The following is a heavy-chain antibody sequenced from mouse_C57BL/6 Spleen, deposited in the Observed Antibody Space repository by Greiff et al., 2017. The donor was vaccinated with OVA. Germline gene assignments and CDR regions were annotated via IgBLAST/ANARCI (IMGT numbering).Heavy chain of an antibody. CDR1: GYTFTSYW. Sequence: QVQLKQPGAELVNPGPSVKMSCKASGYTFTSYWITWVKQRPGQGLEWIGDIYPGSGSTNYNEKFKSKTTLTVDTSSSTAYMQLSSLTSEDSAVYYCARGGQLRPFDYWGQGTTLTVSS. CDR3: ARGGQLRPFDY. V-gene: IGHV1-55*01. D-gene: IGHD3-2*02. J-gene: IGHJ2*01. CDR2: IYPGSGST.